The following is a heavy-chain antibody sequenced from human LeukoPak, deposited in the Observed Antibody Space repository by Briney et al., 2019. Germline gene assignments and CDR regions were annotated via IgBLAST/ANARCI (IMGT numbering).Heavy chain of an antibody. D-gene: IGHD5-24*01. CDR2: ISRSGSTI. CDR1: GFTFSSYE. J-gene: IGHJ3*02. V-gene: IGHV3-48*03. CDR3: ARVRADGGSAFDI. Sequence: PGGSLRLSCAASGFTFSSYEMNWVRQAPGKGLGWVPYISRSGSTIYYADSVKGRFTISRDNAKNSLYLQMNSLRAEDTAVYYCARVRADGGSAFDIWGQGTMVTVSS.